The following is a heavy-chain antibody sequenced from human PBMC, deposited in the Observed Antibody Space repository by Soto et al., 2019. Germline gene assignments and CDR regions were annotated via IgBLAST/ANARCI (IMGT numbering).Heavy chain of an antibody. CDR3: GRERWALGDY. J-gene: IGHJ4*02. D-gene: IGHD3-16*01. CDR1: GFTFSRNS. CDR2: ISSGSTYM. Sequence: GGSLRLSCGASGFTFSRNSMHWIRQTPGKGLEWVSSISSGSTYMYYADSVKGRFTISRDNAKNTVYLQMNSLRAEDTAVYYCGRERWALGDYWGQGTLVTVSS. V-gene: IGHV3-21*01.